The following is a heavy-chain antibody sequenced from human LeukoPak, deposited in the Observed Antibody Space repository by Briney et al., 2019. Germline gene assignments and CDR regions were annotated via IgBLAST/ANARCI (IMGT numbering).Heavy chain of an antibody. D-gene: IGHD5-18*01. CDR1: GYTFTSYY. V-gene: IGHV1-69*13. J-gene: IGHJ5*02. CDR2: IIPIFGTA. CDR3: ARKSYGYGAPISWFDP. Sequence: ASVKVSCKASGYTFTSYYMHWVRQAPGQGLEWMGGIIPIFGTANYAQKFQGRVTITADESTSTAYMELSSLRSEDTAVYYCARKSYGYGAPISWFDPWGQGTLVTVSS.